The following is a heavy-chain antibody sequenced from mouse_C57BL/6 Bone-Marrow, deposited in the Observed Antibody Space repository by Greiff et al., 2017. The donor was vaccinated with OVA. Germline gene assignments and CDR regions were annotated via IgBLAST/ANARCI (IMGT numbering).Heavy chain of an antibody. V-gene: IGHV1-85*01. CDR2: IYPRDGST. CDR1: GYTFTSYD. J-gene: IGHJ1*03. D-gene: IGHD1-1*01. CDR3: AREYGSSYRYFDV. Sequence: VKLMESGPELVKPGASVKLSCKASGYTFTSYDINWVKQRPGQGLEWIGWIYPRDGSTKYNEKFKGKATLTVDTSSSTAYMELHSLTSEDSAVYFCAREYGSSYRYFDVWGTGTTVTVSS.